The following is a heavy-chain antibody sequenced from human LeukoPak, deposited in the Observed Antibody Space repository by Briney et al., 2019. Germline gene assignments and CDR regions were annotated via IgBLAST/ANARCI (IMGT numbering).Heavy chain of an antibody. CDR2: IYPGDSDA. D-gene: IGHD4-23*01. CDR1: GYSFTRNW. V-gene: IGHV5-51*01. J-gene: IGHJ2*01. Sequence: GESLKISCKGSGYSFTRNWIGWVRQMPGKGLEWMGIIYPGDSDARYSPSFQGQVTISADKSINTAYLQWSSLKASDTAMYYCARRVVNNRNWYFNLWGRGSLVTVSS. CDR3: ARRVVNNRNWYFNL.